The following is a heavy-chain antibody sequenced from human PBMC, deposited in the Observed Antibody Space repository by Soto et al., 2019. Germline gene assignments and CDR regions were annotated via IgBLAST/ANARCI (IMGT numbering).Heavy chain of an antibody. D-gene: IGHD2-15*01. CDR2: IYYRSKWFH. J-gene: IGHJ6*02. Sequence: QTLSLTCVISGDSVSSNGACWNWIRQSPSRSLQWLGRIYYRSKWFHDYAASVESRMAINPDTSRNQFSLQLNYVTPEDTAVYYCARVHCSAGTCLDGLDFWGQGTTVTVSS. CDR1: GDSVSSNGAC. CDR3: ARVHCSAGTCLDGLDF. V-gene: IGHV6-1*01.